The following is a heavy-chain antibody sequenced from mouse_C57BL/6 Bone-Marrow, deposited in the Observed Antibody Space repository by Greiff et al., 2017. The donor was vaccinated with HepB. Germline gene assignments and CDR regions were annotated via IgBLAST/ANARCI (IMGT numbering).Heavy chain of an antibody. J-gene: IGHJ2*01. D-gene: IGHD4-1*01. V-gene: IGHV1-85*01. CDR2: IYPRDGST. CDR1: GYTFTSYD. CDR3: AKLEYYFDY. Sequence: VQRVESGPELVKPGASVKLSCKASGYTFTSYDINWVKQRPGQGLEWIGWIYPRDGSTKYNEKFKGKATLTVDTSSSTAYMELHSLTSEDSAVYFCAKLEYYFDYWGQGTTLTVSS.